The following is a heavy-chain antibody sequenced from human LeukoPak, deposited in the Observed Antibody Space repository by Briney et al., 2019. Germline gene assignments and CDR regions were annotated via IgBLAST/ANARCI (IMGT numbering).Heavy chain of an antibody. CDR3: ARGGREMATISPLYYFDY. Sequence: SETLSLTCTVSGGSISSYYWSWIRQPPGKGLEWIGYIYYSGSTNYNPSLKSRVTISVDTSMNQFSLKLSSVTAADTAVYYCARGGREMATISPLYYFDYWGQGTLVTVSS. J-gene: IGHJ4*02. CDR2: IYYSGST. V-gene: IGHV4-59*01. D-gene: IGHD5-24*01. CDR1: GGSISSYY.